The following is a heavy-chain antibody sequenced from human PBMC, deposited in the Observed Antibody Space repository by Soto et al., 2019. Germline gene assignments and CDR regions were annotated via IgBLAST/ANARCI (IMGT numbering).Heavy chain of an antibody. D-gene: IGHD1-26*01. CDR2: IDYSGTT. V-gene: IGHV4-39*01. CDR1: GDSISSSTYF. Sequence: QLQLQESGPGLVKASETLSLICTVSGDSISSSTYFWGWIRQPPGKGLEWIGSIDYSGTTDYNTSLRTRATISVDTSKNQFSLMLASVTAADTAVYYCARHGANSGRYSEYFQQWGQGTLVTVSS. CDR3: ARHGANSGRYSEYFQQ. J-gene: IGHJ1*01.